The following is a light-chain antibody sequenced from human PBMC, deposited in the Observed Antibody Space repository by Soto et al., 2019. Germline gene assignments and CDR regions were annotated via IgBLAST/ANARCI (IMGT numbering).Light chain of an antibody. CDR1: SSDVGGYNY. Sequence: QSALTQPASVSESPGQSITISCTGTSSDVGGYNYVSWYQHRPGKAPKLIIYDVTNRPSGVSNPFSGSKSGNTASLTISGLQPEDEADYYCSSYTTSNTRQIVFGTGTKVTVL. CDR2: DVT. V-gene: IGLV2-14*03. J-gene: IGLJ1*01. CDR3: SSYTTSNTRQIV.